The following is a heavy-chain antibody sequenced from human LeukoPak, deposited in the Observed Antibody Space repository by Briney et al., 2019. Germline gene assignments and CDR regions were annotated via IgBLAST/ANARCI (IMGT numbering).Heavy chain of an antibody. CDR3: AKDHVVVVTAIRHGYFDY. CDR1: GFTFSSYA. V-gene: IGHV3-23*01. Sequence: GGSLRLSCAASGFTFSSYAMSWVRQAPGEGVEGVSAISGSGGSTYYADSVKGRFTISRDNSKNTLYLQMNSLRAEDTAVYYCAKDHVVVVTAIRHGYFDYWGQGTLVTVSS. D-gene: IGHD2-21*02. J-gene: IGHJ4*02. CDR2: ISGSGGST.